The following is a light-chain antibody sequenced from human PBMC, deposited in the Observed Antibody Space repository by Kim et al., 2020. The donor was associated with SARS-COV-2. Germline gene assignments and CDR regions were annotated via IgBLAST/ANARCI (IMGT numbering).Light chain of an antibody. Sequence: GERVTITCRASQSIGNYLAWYQQKTGKAPKVLIYDAPSLESGVPSRFSGSGSGTEFTLNINSLQPDDFATYYCQQYLYYWTFGQGTKVDI. J-gene: IGKJ1*01. CDR1: QSIGNY. V-gene: IGKV1-5*01. CDR2: DAP. CDR3: QQYLYYWT.